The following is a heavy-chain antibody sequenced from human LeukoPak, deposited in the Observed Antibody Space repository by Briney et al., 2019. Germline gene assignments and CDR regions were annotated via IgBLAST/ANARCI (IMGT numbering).Heavy chain of an antibody. J-gene: IGHJ4*02. CDR3: VSTGSVLDY. CDR1: GFTFSNYW. CDR2: INQDGSGK. D-gene: IGHD3-10*01. Sequence: GGSLRLSCAASGFTFSNYWMTWVRQAPGKGLEWVANINQDGSGKYYAASVKGRFTFSRDNAQNSLYLQMNSLRAEDTAVYYCVSTGSVLDYWGQGTLVTVSS. V-gene: IGHV3-7*01.